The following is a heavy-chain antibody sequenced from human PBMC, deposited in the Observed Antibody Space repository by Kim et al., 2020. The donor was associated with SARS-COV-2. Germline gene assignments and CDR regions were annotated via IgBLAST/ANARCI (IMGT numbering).Heavy chain of an antibody. Sequence: GGSLRLSCAASGFTVSTNYMSWVRQAPGRGLEWVSVIYSSGATYYADSVKGRFIISRHNSEDTLYLQMNSLRAEDTAMYYCTRVKFSSGWYGESQTFHFDYWGQGSLVTVSS. J-gene: IGHJ4*02. CDR3: TRVKFSSGWYGESQTFHFDY. CDR2: IYSSGAT. CDR1: GFTVSTNY. D-gene: IGHD6-19*01. V-gene: IGHV3-53*04.